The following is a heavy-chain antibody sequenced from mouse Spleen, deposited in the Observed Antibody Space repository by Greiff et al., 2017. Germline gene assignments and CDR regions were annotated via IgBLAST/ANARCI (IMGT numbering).Heavy chain of an antibody. V-gene: IGHV1-54*01. Sequence: QVQLQQSGAELVRPGTSVKVSCKASGYAFTNYLIEWVKQRPGQGLEWIGVINPGSGGTNYNEKFKGKATLTADKSSSTAYMQLSSLTSEDSAVYFCARSYDYDGWYFDVWGAGTTVTVSS. J-gene: IGHJ1*01. D-gene: IGHD2-4*01. CDR3: ARSYDYDGWYFDV. CDR1: GYAFTNYL. CDR2: INPGSGGT.